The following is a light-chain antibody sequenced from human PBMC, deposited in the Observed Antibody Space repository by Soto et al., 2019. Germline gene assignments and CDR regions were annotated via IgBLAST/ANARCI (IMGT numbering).Light chain of an antibody. V-gene: IGLV1-44*01. J-gene: IGLJ2*01. CDR2: TNN. Sequence: PVLTQPPSASGTPGQKVTISCSGRSSNIGSNTVNWYQQFPGTAPQLLVHTNNLRPSGVPARFSGSKSGTSASLAISGLQSEDEAEYYCAAWDDSLNGVVFAGGTKLTVL. CDR1: SSNIGSNT. CDR3: AAWDDSLNGVV.